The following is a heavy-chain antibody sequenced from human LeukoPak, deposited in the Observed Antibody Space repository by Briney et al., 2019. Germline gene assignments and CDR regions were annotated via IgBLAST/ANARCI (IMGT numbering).Heavy chain of an antibody. Sequence: ERSLRLSCAASGFTFSSYAMHWVRQAPGKGLEWVAVISYDGSNKYYADSVKGRFTISRDNSKNTLYLQMNSLRAEDTAVYYCAREGWPQFSAVAASYVGAFDIWGQGTMVTVSS. CDR3: AREGWPQFSAVAASYVGAFDI. V-gene: IGHV3-30-3*01. CDR2: ISYDGSNK. CDR1: GFTFSSYA. J-gene: IGHJ3*02. D-gene: IGHD6-19*01.